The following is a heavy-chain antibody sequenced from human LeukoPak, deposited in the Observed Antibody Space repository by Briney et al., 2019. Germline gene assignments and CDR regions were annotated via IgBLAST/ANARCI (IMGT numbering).Heavy chain of an antibody. V-gene: IGHV4-30-2*01. J-gene: IGHJ3*02. D-gene: IGHD1-1*01. CDR3: ARVKMTGYNGWMSAFDI. CDR1: GGSISSGGYY. CDR2: IYHSGCT. Sequence: SQTLSLTCTVSGGSISSGGYYWSWIRQPPGKGLEWIGYIYHSGCTYYNPSLKSRVTISVDRSKNQFSLKLSSVTAADTAVYYCARVKMTGYNGWMSAFDIWGQGTMVTVSS.